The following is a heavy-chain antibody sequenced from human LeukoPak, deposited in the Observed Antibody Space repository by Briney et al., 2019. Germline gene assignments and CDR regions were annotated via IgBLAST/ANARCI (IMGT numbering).Heavy chain of an antibody. D-gene: IGHD2-21*02. CDR3: ARSMTDPIFDY. CDR1: GFTFSSYS. V-gene: IGHV3-21*01. Sequence: GGSLRLSCAASGFTFSSYSMNWVRQAPGKGLEWVSSISSSSSYIYYADSVKGRFTISRDNAKNSLYLQMNSLSAEDTAVYYCARSMTDPIFDYWGQGTLVTVSS. CDR2: ISSSSSYI. J-gene: IGHJ4*02.